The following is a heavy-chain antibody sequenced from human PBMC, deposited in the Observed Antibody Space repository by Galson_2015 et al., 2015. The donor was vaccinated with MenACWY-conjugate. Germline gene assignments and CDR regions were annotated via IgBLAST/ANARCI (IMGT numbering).Heavy chain of an antibody. Sequence: SLRLSCAASGFTVSTSYMSWVRQAPGKGLEWVSVIYSGGTTHYADSVKGRFTLSRDISKNTVYLQMDSLRAEDTAVYYCAREGELGGVLLTDAFDIWGQGTRVTVSS. J-gene: IGHJ3*02. D-gene: IGHD3-16*01. CDR2: IYSGGTT. V-gene: IGHV3-53*01. CDR1: GFTVSTSY. CDR3: AREGELGGVLLTDAFDI.